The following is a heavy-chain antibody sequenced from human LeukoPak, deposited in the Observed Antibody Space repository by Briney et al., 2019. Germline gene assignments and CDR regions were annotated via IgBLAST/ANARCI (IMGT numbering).Heavy chain of an antibody. CDR2: ISGSGGRT. J-gene: IGHJ4*02. D-gene: IGHD3-22*01. V-gene: IGHV3-23*01. CDR1: GFSFSVYA. Sequence: PGGSLRLSCAASGFSFSVYAMGWVRQTPGKGLEWVSGISGSGGRTYSAESVKGRFTISRDNSRKTLYLQMNSLRAEDTAVYYCARGGGNLDRRGYYEYYFDYWGQGTLVTVSS. CDR3: ARGGGNLDRRGYYEYYFDY.